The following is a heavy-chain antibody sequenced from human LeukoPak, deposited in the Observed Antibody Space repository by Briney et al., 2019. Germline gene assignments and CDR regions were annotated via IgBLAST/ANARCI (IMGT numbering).Heavy chain of an antibody. CDR3: AGLVGRYSSGLYYYYFNY. J-gene: IGHJ4*02. D-gene: IGHD3-22*01. CDR1: GDSINSLDL. Sequence: SETLSLTCTVSGDSINSLDLWSWVRQPPGKGLEWIGEMYLSGTTHSNPSVKSRVTISIDKSKNQFFLNLSSVTAADTAVYYCAGLVGRYSSGLYYYYFNYWGQGTLVTVSS. V-gene: IGHV4-4*02. CDR2: MYLSGTT.